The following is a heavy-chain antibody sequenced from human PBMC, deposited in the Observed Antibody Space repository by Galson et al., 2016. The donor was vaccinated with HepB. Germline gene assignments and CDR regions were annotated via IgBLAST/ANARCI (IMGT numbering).Heavy chain of an antibody. J-gene: IGHJ4*02. Sequence: TLSLTCTVSGGSLSSGYYYWSWIRQHPVKGLEWIGYIYHSGSTYYNPSLKSRVSISLDTSKNQFSLKLSSVTAADTAVYYCASGKAYYDILTGYYLGYFAYWGQGTLVTVSS. CDR2: IYHSGST. CDR3: ASGKAYYDILTGYYLGYFAY. V-gene: IGHV4-31*03. D-gene: IGHD3-9*01. CDR1: GGSLSSGYYY.